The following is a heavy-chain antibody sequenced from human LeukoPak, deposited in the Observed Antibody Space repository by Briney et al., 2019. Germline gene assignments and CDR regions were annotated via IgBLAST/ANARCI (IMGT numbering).Heavy chain of an antibody. CDR1: GGSLISYY. J-gene: IGHJ5*02. CDR2: IYYSGGT. CDR3: ARGAIHYTISTFDP. D-gene: IGHD3-9*01. V-gene: IGHV4-59*01. Sequence: PPETLSLTCTVSGGSLISYYWSGVPHPPGEGQWWIGYIYYSGGTPYKPPLKSRVSISLATSQKQFSPKLRSVTAPGTPVSFSARGAIHYTISTFDPWGQGALVTVSS.